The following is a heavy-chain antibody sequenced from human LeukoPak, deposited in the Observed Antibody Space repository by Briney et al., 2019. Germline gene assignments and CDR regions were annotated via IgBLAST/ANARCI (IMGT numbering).Heavy chain of an antibody. Sequence: SETLSLTCTVSGGSISSGDYYLHWIRQPPGKGLEWIGYIYYSGGTYYNPSLKSRVTISVDTSKSQFSLKLSYVTAADTAVYYCARLRGYYFDYWGQGTLVTVSS. D-gene: IGHD3-16*01. CDR3: ARLRGYYFDY. J-gene: IGHJ4*02. V-gene: IGHV4-30-4*08. CDR2: IYYSGGT. CDR1: GGSISSGDYY.